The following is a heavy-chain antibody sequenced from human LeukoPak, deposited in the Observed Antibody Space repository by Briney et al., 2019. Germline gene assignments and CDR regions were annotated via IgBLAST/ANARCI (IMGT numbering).Heavy chain of an antibody. D-gene: IGHD1-1*01. Sequence: SETLSLSCAVSDYSISSGYYWGWIRQPPGKGLEWIGCIYHSGNTYYKPSLKNRLAMSIDTSKNQFSLKLSSVTAADTAVYYCAKLIGSDYFDYWGQGILVTVSS. CDR2: IYHSGNT. J-gene: IGHJ4*02. V-gene: IGHV4-38-2*01. CDR3: AKLIGSDYFDY. CDR1: DYSISSGYY.